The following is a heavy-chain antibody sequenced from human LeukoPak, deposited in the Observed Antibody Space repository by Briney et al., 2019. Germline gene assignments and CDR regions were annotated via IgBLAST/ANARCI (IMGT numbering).Heavy chain of an antibody. CDR1: GGSISSGGYS. V-gene: IGHV4-30-2*01. CDR3: ARAVAGAKNFDY. CDR2: IYHSGST. Sequence: SQTLSLTCAVSGGSISSGGYSWSWIRQPPGKGLEWIGYIYHSGSTYYNPSLKSRVPISVDRSKNQFSLKLSSVTAADTAVYYCARAVAGAKNFDYWGQGTLVTVSS. D-gene: IGHD6-19*01. J-gene: IGHJ4*02.